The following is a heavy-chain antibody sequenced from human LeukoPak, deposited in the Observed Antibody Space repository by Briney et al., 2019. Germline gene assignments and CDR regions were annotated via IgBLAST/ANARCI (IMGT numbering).Heavy chain of an antibody. V-gene: IGHV4-34*01. CDR1: GGSFSGYY. D-gene: IGHD3-22*01. CDR2: INHSGRT. CDR3: ARTGRLTLIVVPVRGWFDP. J-gene: IGHJ5*02. Sequence: SETLSLTCAVYGGSFSGYYWSWIRKPPGKGLEWIGEINHSGRTDYNPSLKSRVTISIDTSKNRFSLKLSSVTAADTAVYYCARTGRLTLIVVPVRGWFDPWGQGTLVTVSS.